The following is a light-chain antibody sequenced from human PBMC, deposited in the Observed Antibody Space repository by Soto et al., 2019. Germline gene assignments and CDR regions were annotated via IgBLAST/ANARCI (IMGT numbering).Light chain of an antibody. CDR2: AAS. CDR3: QKYNSVPFT. Sequence: DIQMTQSPSSLSASVGDRVTITCRASQSISSYLNWYQQKPGKAPKLLIYAASTLQSGVPSRFSGSGSGRDFTLTISSLQPEDVATYYCQKYNSVPFTFGPGTKVDIK. J-gene: IGKJ3*01. V-gene: IGKV1-27*01. CDR1: QSISSY.